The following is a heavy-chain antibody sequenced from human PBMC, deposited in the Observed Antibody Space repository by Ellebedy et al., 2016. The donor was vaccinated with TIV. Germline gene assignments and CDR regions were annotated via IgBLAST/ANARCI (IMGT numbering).Heavy chain of an antibody. CDR2: ISAYNGNT. CDR1: GGTFSSYA. D-gene: IGHD5-24*01. CDR3: AGVDGYKLRY. V-gene: IGHV1-18*01. J-gene: IGHJ4*02. Sequence: ASVKVSCXASGGTFSSYAISWVRQAPGQGLEWMGWISAYNGNTNYAQKLQGRVTMTTDTSTSTAYMELSSLRSEDTAVYYCAGVDGYKLRYWGQGTLVTVSS.